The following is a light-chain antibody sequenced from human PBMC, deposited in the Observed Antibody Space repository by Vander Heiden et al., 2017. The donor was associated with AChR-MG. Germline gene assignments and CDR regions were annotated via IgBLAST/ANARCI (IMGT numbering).Light chain of an antibody. CDR2: GGN. Sequence: QSVLTQPPSVSGAPGQRVTLSCTGGSPNIGSGYDVNWYQQFPGTAPKLLIFGGNRRPSGVPDRFSGSRSGTSASLAITGLQAEDEADYYCQSYDSSLSGSNVFGSGTKVTVL. CDR1: SPNIGSGYD. CDR3: QSYDSSLSGSNV. V-gene: IGLV1-40*01. J-gene: IGLJ1*01.